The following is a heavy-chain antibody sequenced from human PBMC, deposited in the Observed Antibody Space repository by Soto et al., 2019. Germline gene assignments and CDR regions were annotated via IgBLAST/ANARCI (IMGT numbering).Heavy chain of an antibody. J-gene: IGHJ5*02. D-gene: IGHD6-6*01. V-gene: IGHV4-30-4*01. CDR2: IYYSGST. Sequence: QVQLQESGPGLVKPSQTLSLTCTVSGGSISSGDYYWSWIRQPPGKGLEWIGYIYYSGSTYYSPSLKRRVTIAVDTSKNQFSLKLSSVTAADTAVYYCARERPDGARLDPWGQGNLVTVSS. CDR1: GGSISSGDYY. CDR3: ARERPDGARLDP.